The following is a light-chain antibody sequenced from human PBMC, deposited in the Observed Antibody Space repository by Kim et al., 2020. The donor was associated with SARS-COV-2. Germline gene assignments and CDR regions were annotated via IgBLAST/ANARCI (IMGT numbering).Light chain of an antibody. CDR2: DAS. V-gene: IGKV3-11*02. CDR1: QGIARY. J-gene: IGKJ2*01. CDR3: QQRANWPPYT. Sequence: VLTQSPATLSLSPGERATLSCRASQGIARYLAWYQQKPGQPPRLLIYDASNSATGIPARFSGSGSGRDFTLTISSLEPEDFAVYYCQQRANWPPYTFGQGTKLEI.